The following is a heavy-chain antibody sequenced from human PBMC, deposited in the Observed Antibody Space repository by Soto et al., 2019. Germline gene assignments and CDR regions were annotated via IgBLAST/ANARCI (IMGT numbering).Heavy chain of an antibody. CDR3: ARQSRQRPSDY. CDR1: GFTFSSYS. CDR2: ISSSSSYI. V-gene: IGHV3-21*01. Sequence: GGSLRLSCAASGFTFSSYSMNWVRQAPGKGPEWVSSISSSSSYIYYADSVKGRFTISRDNAKNSLYLQMNSLRAEDTAVYYCARQSRQRPSDYWGQGTLVTVSS. J-gene: IGHJ4*02.